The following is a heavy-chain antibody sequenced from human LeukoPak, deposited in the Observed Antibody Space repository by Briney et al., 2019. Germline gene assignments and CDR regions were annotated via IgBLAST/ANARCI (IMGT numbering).Heavy chain of an antibody. Sequence: PSETLSLTCTVSGGSISSYYWSWIRQPPGKGLEWIGYIYYSGSTNYNPSLKSRVTISVDTSKNQFSLKLSSVTAADTAVYYCAGHGTRLRFLEWLPTATRGVFDYWGQGTLVTVSS. J-gene: IGHJ4*02. CDR3: AGHGTRLRFLEWLPTATRGVFDY. D-gene: IGHD3-3*01. CDR1: GGSISSYY. CDR2: IYYSGST. V-gene: IGHV4-59*08.